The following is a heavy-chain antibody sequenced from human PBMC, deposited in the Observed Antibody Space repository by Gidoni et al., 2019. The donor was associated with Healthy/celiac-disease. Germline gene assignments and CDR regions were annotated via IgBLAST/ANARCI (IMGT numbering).Heavy chain of an antibody. J-gene: IGHJ4*02. CDR1: GGSISSGGSS. CDR2: IYYSGST. CDR3: ATSACSGGSCYLGGYFDY. Sequence: QVQLQESGPGPVKPSQTLSLTGAVSGGSISSGGSSWSWIRQPPGKGLEWIGYIYYSGSTYYNPSLKSRVTISVDTSKNQFSLKLSSVTAADTAVYYCATSACSGGSCYLGGYFDYWGQGTLVTVSS. V-gene: IGHV4-30-4*07. D-gene: IGHD2-15*01.